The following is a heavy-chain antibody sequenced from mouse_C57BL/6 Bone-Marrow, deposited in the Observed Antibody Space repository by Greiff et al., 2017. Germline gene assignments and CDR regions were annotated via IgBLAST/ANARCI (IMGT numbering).Heavy chain of an antibody. CDR3: ARGGAARDY. V-gene: IGHV1-52*01. Sequence: VQLQQPGAELVRPGSSVKLSCKASGYTFTSYWMHWVKQRPIQGLEWIGNIDPSDSETNYNQKFKDKATLTVDKSSSTAYMQLSSLTSEDYAVYYCARGGAARDYWDQGTSVTVSS. CDR2: IDPSDSET. J-gene: IGHJ4*01. CDR1: GYTFTSYW.